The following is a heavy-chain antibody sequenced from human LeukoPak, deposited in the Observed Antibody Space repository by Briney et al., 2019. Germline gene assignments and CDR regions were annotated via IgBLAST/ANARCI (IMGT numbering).Heavy chain of an antibody. CDR3: ARDAELRYFDCSTRNYYYGMDV. CDR1: GGSISSYY. D-gene: IGHD3-9*01. V-gene: IGHV4-4*07. J-gene: IGHJ6*02. Sequence: KPSETLSLTCTVAGGSISSYYWSWIRQPAGKGLEWIGSIYTSGSTNYNPSLRGRVTMSGATSKNQSSLKLTSWTAADTAVYYCARDAELRYFDCSTRNYYYGMDVWGQGTTVTVSS. CDR2: IYTSGST.